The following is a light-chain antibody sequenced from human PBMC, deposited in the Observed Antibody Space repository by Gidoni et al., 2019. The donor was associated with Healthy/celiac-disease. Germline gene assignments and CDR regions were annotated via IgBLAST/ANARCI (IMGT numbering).Light chain of an antibody. CDR3: QLYGSSPAFT. CDR1: LSGSSSY. V-gene: IGKV3-20*01. J-gene: IGKJ3*01. Sequence: EIGLTQSPGTLSLSPGERATLSCRASLSGSSSYLAGYQQKPGQAPRLLIYCASSRPTCIPDRFSSSGCATDFTLTISSLEAEDFAVFYCQLYGSSPAFTFGPXTKVDIK. CDR2: CAS.